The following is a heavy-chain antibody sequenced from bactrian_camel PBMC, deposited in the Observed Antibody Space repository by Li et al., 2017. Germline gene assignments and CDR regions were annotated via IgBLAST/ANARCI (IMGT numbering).Heavy chain of an antibody. D-gene: IGHD2*01. Sequence: VQLVESGGGVVQPGGSLRLSCAASGFTFSSYAMFWVRQAPGKGLEWVSAINSGGGSTYYADSVKGRFTNSRDNAKNTLYLEMTRLQSEDTARYYCAPDWTEVVHPGKHNTWGQGTQVTVS. CDR3: APDWTEVVHPGKHNT. CDR1: GFTFSSYA. J-gene: IGHJ4*01. V-gene: IGHV3S40*01. CDR2: INSGGGST.